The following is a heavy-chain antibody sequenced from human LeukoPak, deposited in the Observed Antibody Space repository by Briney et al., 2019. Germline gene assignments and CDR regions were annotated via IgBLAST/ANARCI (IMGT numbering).Heavy chain of an antibody. J-gene: IGHJ4*02. CDR1: GFTFSDHY. Sequence: GGSLRLSCAASGFTFSDHYMDWVRQAPGKGLEWVGRTRNKANSYTTEYAASVKGRFTISRDDSKSSLYLQMNSLKTEDTAVYYCARTAAAVPYYFDYWGQGTLVTVSS. CDR2: TRNKANSYTT. D-gene: IGHD6-13*01. CDR3: ARTAAAVPYYFDY. V-gene: IGHV3-72*01.